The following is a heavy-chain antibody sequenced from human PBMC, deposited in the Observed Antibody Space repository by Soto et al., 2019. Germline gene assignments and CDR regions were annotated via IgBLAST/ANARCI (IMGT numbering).Heavy chain of an antibody. CDR3: AKDIYFKVPAAIPGHYYMDV. CDR1: GFTFDDYA. V-gene: IGHV3-9*01. Sequence: GGSLRLSCAASGFTFDDYAMHWVRQAPGKGLEWVSGISWNSGSIGYADSVKGRFTISRDNAKNSLYLQMNSLIAEDTALYYCAKDIYFKVPAAIPGHYYMDVWGKGTTVTVSS. J-gene: IGHJ6*03. D-gene: IGHD2-2*02. CDR2: ISWNSGSI.